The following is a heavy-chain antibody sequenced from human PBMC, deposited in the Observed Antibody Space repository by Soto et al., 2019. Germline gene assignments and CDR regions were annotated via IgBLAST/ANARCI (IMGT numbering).Heavy chain of an antibody. CDR3: ARVGCSSIWCVTNFDK. D-gene: IGHD2-2*01. CDR1: GFMFSSYG. CDR2: ISFDGNNI. Sequence: GGSLILSCAASGFMFSSYGMHWIRQAPGKGLEWVAVISFDGNNIYYADSVRGRFTISRDSSSSMLYPQMNNLKPEDSAIYYCARVGCSSIWCVTNFDKWGQGNLV. J-gene: IGHJ4*02. V-gene: IGHV3-30*03.